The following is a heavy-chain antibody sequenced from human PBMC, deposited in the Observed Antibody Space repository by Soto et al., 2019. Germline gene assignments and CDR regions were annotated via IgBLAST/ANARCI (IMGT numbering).Heavy chain of an antibody. CDR3: ASRGDILTSTPPGGYYSYMDV. J-gene: IGHJ6*03. V-gene: IGHV1-3*01. CDR2: INAGNGNP. CDR1: GYTFTSYA. Sequence: QVQLVQSGAEVKKPGASVKVSCKAPGYTFTSYAMPSVRQAPGQRLEWMGWINAGNGNPKYSQKFQGRVTITRDTSGTPADMLVSSLRSEDTAVYFCASRGDILTSTPPGGYYSYMDVWGKVTRVTVPS. D-gene: IGHD3-9*01.